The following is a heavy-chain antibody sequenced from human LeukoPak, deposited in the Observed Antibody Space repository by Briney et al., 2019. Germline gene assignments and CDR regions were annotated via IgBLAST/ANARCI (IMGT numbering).Heavy chain of an antibody. J-gene: IGHJ4*02. V-gene: IGHV3-30-3*01. CDR2: ISYDGSNK. Sequence: GGSLRLSCAASGFTFSSYAMHWVRQAPGKGLEWVAVISYDGSNKYYADSVKGRFTISRDNSKNTLYLQMNSLRAEDTAVYYCAREGAAVFDYWGQGTLVTVSS. CDR1: GFTFSSYA. D-gene: IGHD6-13*01. CDR3: AREGAAVFDY.